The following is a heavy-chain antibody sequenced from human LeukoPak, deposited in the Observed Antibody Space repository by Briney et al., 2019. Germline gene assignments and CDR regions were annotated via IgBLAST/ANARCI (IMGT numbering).Heavy chain of an antibody. D-gene: IGHD1-1*01. CDR1: GGSFSGYY. CDR2: INHSGST. CDR3: ASRNDGFDY. Sequence: KTSETLSLTCAVYGGSFSGYYWSWIRQPPGKELEWIGEINHSGSTNYNPSLKSRVTISVDTSKNQFSLKLSSVTAADTAVYYCASRNDGFDYWGQGTLVTVSS. J-gene: IGHJ4*02. V-gene: IGHV4-34*01.